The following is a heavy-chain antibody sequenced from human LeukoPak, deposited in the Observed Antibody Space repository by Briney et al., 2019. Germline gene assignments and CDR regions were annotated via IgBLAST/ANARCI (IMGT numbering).Heavy chain of an antibody. V-gene: IGHV3-30-3*01. J-gene: IGHJ6*02. Sequence: PGRSLRLSCAASGFTFSSYGIHWVRQAPGKGLEWVAIISYDGSNKYYADSVKGRFTISRDTSKNTLHLQMNSLRAEDTAVYYCARAGYSSGWYNGLDVWGQGTTVTVSS. CDR3: ARAGYSSGWYNGLDV. CDR1: GFTFSSYG. CDR2: ISYDGSNK. D-gene: IGHD6-19*01.